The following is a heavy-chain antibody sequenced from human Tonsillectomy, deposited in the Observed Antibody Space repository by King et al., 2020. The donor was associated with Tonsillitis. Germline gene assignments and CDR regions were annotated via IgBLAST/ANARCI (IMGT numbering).Heavy chain of an antibody. CDR2: ISGSGDNT. D-gene: IGHD3-10*01. Sequence: VQLVESGGGLVQPGGSLRLSCAASDFAFNNYAMTWVRQAPGKGLEWVSGISGSGDNTYYVDSVKGRFTISRDNSKRTLFLQMSSLRAEDTAVYYCAKTMVRGVVPCYGMDVWGQGTTVSVSS. CDR3: AKTMVRGVVPCYGMDV. J-gene: IGHJ6*02. V-gene: IGHV3-23*04. CDR1: DFAFNNYA.